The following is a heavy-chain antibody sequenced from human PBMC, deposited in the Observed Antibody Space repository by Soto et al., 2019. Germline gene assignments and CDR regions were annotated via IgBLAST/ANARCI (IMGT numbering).Heavy chain of an antibody. D-gene: IGHD5-18*01. CDR3: ARDVGIHDAFDI. CDR2: IYHTGNT. V-gene: IGHV4-59*13. Sequence: QVRLHESGPGLVKPSETLSLTRTVSTDSFNDYYWSWIRQPPGKGLEWIGSIYHTGNTNYNPSLESRLSISVDTSKIQFSLSLSSVTAADTAVYYCARDVGIHDAFDIWGQGTLVTVSS. CDR1: TDSFNDYY. J-gene: IGHJ3*02.